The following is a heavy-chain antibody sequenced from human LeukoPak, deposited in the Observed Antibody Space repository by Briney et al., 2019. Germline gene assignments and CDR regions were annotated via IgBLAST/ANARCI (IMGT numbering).Heavy chain of an antibody. V-gene: IGHV4-61*02. Sequence: PSETLSLTCTVSGGSISSSSYYWSWIRQPAGKGLEWIGRIYTSGSTNYNPSLKSRVTMSVDTSKNQFSLKLSSVTAADTAVYYCARGGPRGYGSGPYYYYYMDVWGKGTTVTISS. CDR2: IYTSGST. J-gene: IGHJ6*03. CDR3: ARGGPRGYGSGPYYYYYMDV. D-gene: IGHD3-10*01. CDR1: GGSISSSSYY.